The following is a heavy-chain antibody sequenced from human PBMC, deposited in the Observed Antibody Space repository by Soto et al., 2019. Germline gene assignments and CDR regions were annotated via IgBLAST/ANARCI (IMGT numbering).Heavy chain of an antibody. CDR2: IWYDGSNK. J-gene: IGHJ6*02. D-gene: IGHD3-3*01. V-gene: IGHV3-33*01. CDR3: ARDLTPFWRGYYWDGMDV. CDR1: GFTLSSYG. Sequence: GGSLRLSCAASGFTLSSYGMHWVRQAPGKGLEWVAVIWYDGSNKYYADSVKGRFTISRDNSKNTLYLQMNSLRAEDTAVYYCARDLTPFWRGYYWDGMDVWGQGTTVTVSS.